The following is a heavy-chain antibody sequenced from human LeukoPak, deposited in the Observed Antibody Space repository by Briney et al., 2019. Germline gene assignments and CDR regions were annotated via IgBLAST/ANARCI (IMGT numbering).Heavy chain of an antibody. CDR2: MNPNSGNT. CDR3: ATDLYGGRINAFDI. D-gene: IGHD4-23*01. V-gene: IGHV1-8*01. J-gene: IGHJ3*02. CDR1: GYTFTSYD. Sequence: ASVKVSCKASGYTFTSYDINWVRQATGRGLEWMGWMNPNSGNTGYAQKFQGRVTMTEDTSTDTAYMELSSLRSEDTAVYYCATDLYGGRINAFDIWGQGTMVTVSS.